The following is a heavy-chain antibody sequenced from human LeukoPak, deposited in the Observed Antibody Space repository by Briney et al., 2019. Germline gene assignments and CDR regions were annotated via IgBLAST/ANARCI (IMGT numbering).Heavy chain of an antibody. J-gene: IGHJ4*02. D-gene: IGHD3-22*01. CDR3: ARGLYYYDRSTYDDFDY. Sequence: ASVKVSCKASGYPLSNYWLHWVRQAPGQGLEWMGFVNPSDGARIYAQKFQGRITMTRDTSTNTVFMELSSLRSEDTAVYYRARGLYYYDRSTYDDFDYWGQGTLVTVSS. CDR2: VNPSDGAR. CDR1: GYPLSNYW. V-gene: IGHV1-46*01.